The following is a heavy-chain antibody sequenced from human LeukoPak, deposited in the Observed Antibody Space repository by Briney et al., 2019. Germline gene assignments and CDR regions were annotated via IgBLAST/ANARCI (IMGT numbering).Heavy chain of an antibody. J-gene: IGHJ4*02. V-gene: IGHV5-51*01. Sequence: GESLKISCKGSGYTFTNYWIGWVRQMPGKGLEWMGIIYPGDSETRYSPSFQGQVTISADKSITTAHLQWGSLKASDTAMYYCARLFLPTLTDYYFDYWGQGTLVTVPS. CDR2: IYPGDSET. D-gene: IGHD3-16*01. CDR1: GYTFTNYW. CDR3: ARLFLPTLTDYYFDY.